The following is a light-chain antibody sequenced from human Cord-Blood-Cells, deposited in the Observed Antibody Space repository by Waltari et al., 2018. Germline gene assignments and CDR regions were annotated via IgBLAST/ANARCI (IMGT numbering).Light chain of an antibody. CDR3: SSYTSSSTYV. J-gene: IGLJ1*01. CDR2: DVS. Sequence: QSALTQPAPVSGSPAQSITISCSGTSSDVGGYNYLSWYQQHPGKAPKLMIFDVSKRPSGVANRCSGSKSGNTASLTISGLQAEDEADYYCSSYTSSSTYVFGAGTKVTVL. V-gene: IGLV2-14*01. CDR1: SSDVGGYNY.